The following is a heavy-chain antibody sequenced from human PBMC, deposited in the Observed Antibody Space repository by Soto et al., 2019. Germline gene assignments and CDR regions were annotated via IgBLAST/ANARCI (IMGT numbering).Heavy chain of an antibody. D-gene: IGHD2-21*02. V-gene: IGHV3-21*01. CDR3: AREQTAWAVPYGLDF. CDR2: MGRRSDI. Sequence: SLRLSCEASGCSFSTYSMHWVRQAPGKRLEWITCMGRRSDIYYADARKGRFTNSRDNSKNPVSLQMNTLRHEDTAVYYCAREQTAWAVPYGLDFWGQGNTVTVSS. J-gene: IGHJ6*02. CDR1: GCSFSTYS.